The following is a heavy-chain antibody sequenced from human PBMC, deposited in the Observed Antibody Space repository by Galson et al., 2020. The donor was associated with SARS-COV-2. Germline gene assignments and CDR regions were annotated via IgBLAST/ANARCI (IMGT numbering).Heavy chain of an antibody. CDR1: GFIFSDYN. CDR2: TSNKTNNYIT. J-gene: IGHJ3*02. V-gene: IGHV3-72*01. D-gene: IGHD1-26*01. CDR3: ARRQWELTSQPFDI. Sequence: GGSLRLSCAASGFIFSDYNLDWVRQAPGKGLEWVARTSNKTNNYITEYAAYVRGSFTISSDESKNSLYMQMNSLKTEDTAVYYCARRQWELTSQPFDIWCQGARVIVSS.